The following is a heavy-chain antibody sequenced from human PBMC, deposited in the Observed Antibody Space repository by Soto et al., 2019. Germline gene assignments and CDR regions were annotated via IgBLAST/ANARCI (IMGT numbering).Heavy chain of an antibody. CDR2: ISSSGSTI. D-gene: IGHD2-15*01. V-gene: IGHV3-11*01. CDR1: GFTFSDYY. J-gene: IGHJ6*02. Sequence: QVQLVESGGGLVKPGGSLRLSCAASGFTFSDYYMSWIRQAPGKGLEWVSYISSSGSTIYYADSVKGRFTISRDNAKNSLYLQMNSLRAEDTAVYYCARETMWAVAATTNRNGMDVWGQGTTVTVSS. CDR3: ARETMWAVAATTNRNGMDV.